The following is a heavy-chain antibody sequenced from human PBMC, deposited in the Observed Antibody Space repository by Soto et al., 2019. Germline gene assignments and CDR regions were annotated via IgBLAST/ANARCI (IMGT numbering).Heavy chain of an antibody. CDR1: GGTFSSYA. V-gene: IGHV7-4-1*01. D-gene: IGHD3-3*01. J-gene: IGHJ6*02. CDR2: INTNTGNP. Sequence: ASVKVSCKASGGTFSSYAISWVRQAPGQGLEWMGWINTNTGNPTYAQGFTGRFVFSLDTSVSTAYLQICSLKAEDTAVYYCARDSGGPPNFSYDFWSGYYHYYYYGMDVWGQGTTVTVSS. CDR3: ARDSGGPPNFSYDFWSGYYHYYYYGMDV.